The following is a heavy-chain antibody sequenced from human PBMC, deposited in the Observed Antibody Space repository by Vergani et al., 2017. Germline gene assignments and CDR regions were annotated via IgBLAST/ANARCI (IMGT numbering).Heavy chain of an antibody. CDR3: ARGPRNYYDSSAYYMDV. V-gene: IGHV4-39*07. J-gene: IGHJ6*03. CDR2: IYYSGST. CDR1: GGSISSSSYY. Sequence: QLQLQESGPGLVKPSETLSLTCTVSGGSISSSSYYWGWIRQPPGKGLEWIGSIYYSGSTYYNPSLKSRVTISVDTSKNQFSLKLSSVTAADTAVYYCARGPRNYYDSSAYYMDVWGKGP. D-gene: IGHD3-22*01.